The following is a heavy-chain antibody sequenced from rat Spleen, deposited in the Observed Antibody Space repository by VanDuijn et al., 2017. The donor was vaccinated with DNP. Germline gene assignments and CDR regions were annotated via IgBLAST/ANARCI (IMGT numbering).Heavy chain of an antibody. J-gene: IGHJ4*01. CDR3: ATNRQAYGYSHALDA. Sequence: EVQLVESGGGLVQPGRSLKLSCAASGFTFSDYYMAWVRQAPTKGLECVAYISYDGSRTYYRDSVKGRFTISRDDTQRTLYLQMDSLRSEDTATYYCATNRQAYGYSHALDAWGQGTSVTVSS. D-gene: IGHD1-7*01. V-gene: IGHV5-20*01. CDR2: ISYDGSRT. CDR1: GFTFSDYY.